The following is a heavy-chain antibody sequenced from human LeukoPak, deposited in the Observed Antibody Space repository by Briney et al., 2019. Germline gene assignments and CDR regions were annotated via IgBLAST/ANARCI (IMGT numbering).Heavy chain of an antibody. D-gene: IGHD3-22*01. CDR3: ARESSSGYYIDY. Sequence: GGSLRLSCAASGFTVSSNYMSWVRQAPGKGLEWASVIYSGGSTYYADSVKGRFTISRDNSKNTLYLQMNSLRAEDTAVYYCARESSSGYYIDYWGQGTLVTVSS. CDR1: GFTVSSNY. J-gene: IGHJ4*02. CDR2: IYSGGST. V-gene: IGHV3-53*01.